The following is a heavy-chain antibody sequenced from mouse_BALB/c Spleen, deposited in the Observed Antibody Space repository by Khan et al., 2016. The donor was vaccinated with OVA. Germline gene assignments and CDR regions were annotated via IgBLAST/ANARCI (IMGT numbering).Heavy chain of an antibody. D-gene: IGHD2-14*01. CDR2: MIYSGNT. Sequence: EVQLQESGPSLVKPSQTLSLICSVTGDSITSGYWNWIRKFPGNKLEFMGYMIYSGNTYYNPSLKSRISITRHTSKTQYYLQLNSVTTEDTATYYCSRSTYKYAFLYWGRGTLVSVSA. CDR3: SRSTYKYAFLY. J-gene: IGHJ3*01. V-gene: IGHV3-8*02. CDR1: GDSITSGY.